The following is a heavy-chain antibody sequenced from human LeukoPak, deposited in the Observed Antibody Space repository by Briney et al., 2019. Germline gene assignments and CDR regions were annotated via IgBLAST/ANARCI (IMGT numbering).Heavy chain of an antibody. Sequence: SETLSLTCTVSGGSISSYYWSWIRQPPGKGLEWIGYIYYSGSTNYNPSLKSRVTISVDTSKNQFSLKLSSVTAADTAVYYCARHDYGLNFDYWGQGTLVTVSS. CDR1: GGSISSYY. CDR2: IYYSGST. V-gene: IGHV4-59*08. D-gene: IGHD4-17*01. J-gene: IGHJ4*02. CDR3: ARHDYGLNFDY.